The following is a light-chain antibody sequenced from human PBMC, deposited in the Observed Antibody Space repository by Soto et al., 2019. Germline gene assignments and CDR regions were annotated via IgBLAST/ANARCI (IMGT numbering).Light chain of an antibody. V-gene: IGKV1-33*01. Sequence: DIQMTQSPSSLSASVGDRVTITCRASQSISSYLNWYQQKPGKATKLLIYDASNLEKGVPSRFSGSGSGTDFTFTISSLQPEDIATYYCQQYDDFPLTFGQGTRLEIK. CDR2: DAS. J-gene: IGKJ5*01. CDR3: QQYDDFPLT. CDR1: QSISSY.